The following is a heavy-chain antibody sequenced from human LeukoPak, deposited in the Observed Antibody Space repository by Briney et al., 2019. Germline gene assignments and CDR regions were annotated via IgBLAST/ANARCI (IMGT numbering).Heavy chain of an antibody. D-gene: IGHD5-18*01. J-gene: IGHJ4*02. CDR2: IEQDGSEK. CDR3: AKGHTSLAP. V-gene: IGHV3-7*01. Sequence: GGSLRLSCAASGFTFSSYSMNWVRQAPGKGLEWVASIEQDGSEKYYVDSVKGRLTISRDNAKNSLFLQMNSLRAEDTAVYYCAKGHTSLAPGGQGALVTVSS. CDR1: GFTFSSYS.